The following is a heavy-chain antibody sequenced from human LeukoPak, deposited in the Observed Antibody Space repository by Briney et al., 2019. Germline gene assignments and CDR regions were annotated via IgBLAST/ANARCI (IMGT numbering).Heavy chain of an antibody. J-gene: IGHJ6*03. Sequence: SETLSLTCAVSGYSISSDNYWVWIRQPPGQGLEWTGGIYHSGSTYYNPSLKSRVTILVDTSKNQFSLKLSSVTAADTAVYYCARTQLAYYYYYMDVWGKGTSVTVSS. V-gene: IGHV4-38-2*01. D-gene: IGHD5-18*01. CDR1: GYSISSDNY. CDR3: ARTQLAYYYYYMDV. CDR2: IYHSGST.